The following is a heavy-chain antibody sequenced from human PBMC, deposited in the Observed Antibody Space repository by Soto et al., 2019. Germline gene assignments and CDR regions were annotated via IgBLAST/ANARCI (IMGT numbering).Heavy chain of an antibody. CDR3: ARGWYYYDSSGYSNWSFDY. Sequence: PSETLSLTCTVSDGSISSDYWSWIRQPPGEGLGWIGYIYYSGSTKYNPSLKSRVTISVDTSKNQLSLKLSSVTAADTAVYYCARGWYYYDSSGYSNWSFDYWGQGTLVTVSS. J-gene: IGHJ4*02. CDR2: IYYSGST. V-gene: IGHV4-59*01. D-gene: IGHD3-22*01. CDR1: DGSISSDY.